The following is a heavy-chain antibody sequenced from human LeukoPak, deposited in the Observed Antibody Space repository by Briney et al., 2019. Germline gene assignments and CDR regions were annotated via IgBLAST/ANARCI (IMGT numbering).Heavy chain of an antibody. J-gene: IGHJ3*02. CDR1: GGSFSGYY. CDR2: INHSGST. V-gene: IGHV4-34*01. Sequence: SEALSLTCAVCGGSFSGYYWSWIRQPPGKGLEWMGEINHSGSTNYNPSLKSRVTISVDTSKNQFSLKLSSVTAADTAVYYCARRGRFTAPGIAVAGKAFDIWGQGTMVTVSS. D-gene: IGHD6-19*01. CDR3: ARRGRFTAPGIAVAGKAFDI.